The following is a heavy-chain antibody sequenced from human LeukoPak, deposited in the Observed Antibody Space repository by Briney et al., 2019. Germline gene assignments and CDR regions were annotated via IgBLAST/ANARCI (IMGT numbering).Heavy chain of an antibody. D-gene: IGHD2/OR15-2a*01. Sequence: ASVKVSCKASGYTFTSYGISWVRQAPGQGLEWMGWISAYNGNTNYAQKLQGRVTMTTDTSTSTAYMELRSLRSEDTAVYYCARDVIGYYYYYMDVWGKGTTVTVSS. CDR2: ISAYNGNT. CDR3: ARDVIGYYYYYMDV. CDR1: GYTFTSYG. V-gene: IGHV1-18*01. J-gene: IGHJ6*03.